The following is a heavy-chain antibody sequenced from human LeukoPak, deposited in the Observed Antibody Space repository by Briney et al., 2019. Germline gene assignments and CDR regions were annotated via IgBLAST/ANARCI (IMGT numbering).Heavy chain of an antibody. J-gene: IGHJ4*02. V-gene: IGHV1-69*05. CDR3: ARGGSGSYYGFDY. CDR1: GYTFTSYG. D-gene: IGHD1-26*01. Sequence: GASVKVSCKASGYTFTSYGISWVRQAPGQGLEWMGGIIPIFGTANYAQKFQGRVTITTDESTSTAYMELSSLRSEDTAVYYCARGGSGSYYGFDYWGQGTLVTVSS. CDR2: IIPIFGTA.